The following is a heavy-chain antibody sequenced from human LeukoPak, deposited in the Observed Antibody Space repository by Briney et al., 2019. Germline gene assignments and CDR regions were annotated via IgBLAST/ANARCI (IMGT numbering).Heavy chain of an antibody. V-gene: IGHV3-7*01. CDR3: ARERLVTPSHYYYMDV. CDR2: IKQDGSEK. CDR1: GFTFSSYW. Sequence: PGGSLRLSCAASGFTFSSYWMSWVRQAPGKGLEWVANIKQDGSEKYYVDSVKGRFTISRDNAKNSLYLQMNSLRAEDTAVYYCARERLVTPSHYYYMDVWGKGTTVTVSS. D-gene: IGHD4-23*01. J-gene: IGHJ6*03.